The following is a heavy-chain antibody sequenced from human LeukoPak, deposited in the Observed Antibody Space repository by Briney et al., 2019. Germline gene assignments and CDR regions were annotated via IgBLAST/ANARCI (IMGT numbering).Heavy chain of an antibody. D-gene: IGHD3-22*01. Sequence: ASVKVSCKASGYTFTSYGISWVRQAPGQGLEWMGWISAYNGNTNYAQKLQGRVTMTTDTSTSTAYMELRSLRSDDTAMYYCARLYYYDSSGYGWYFDLWGRGTLVTVSS. CDR1: GYTFTSYG. V-gene: IGHV1-18*01. CDR2: ISAYNGNT. J-gene: IGHJ2*01. CDR3: ARLYYYDSSGYGWYFDL.